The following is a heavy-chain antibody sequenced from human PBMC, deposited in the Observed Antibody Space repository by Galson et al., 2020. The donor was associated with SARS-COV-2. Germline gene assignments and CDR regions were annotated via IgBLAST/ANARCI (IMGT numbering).Heavy chain of an antibody. V-gene: IGHV2-5*02. CDR1: GFSLSTSGVS. D-gene: IGHD1-26*01. J-gene: IGHJ4*02. CDR2: IYWDDDK. CDR3: AHRQTIEYSFDY. Sequence: SGPTLVKPTQTLTLTCTFPGFSLSTSGVSVGWNRQPPGKALEWLALIYWDDDKRYSPSLKSRLTITKDTSKNKVVLTMTNMDPVDTATYYCAHRQTIEYSFDYWGQGTLVTVSS.